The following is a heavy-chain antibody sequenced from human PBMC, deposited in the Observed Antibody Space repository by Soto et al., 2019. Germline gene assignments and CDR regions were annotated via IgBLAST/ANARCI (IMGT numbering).Heavy chain of an antibody. V-gene: IGHV2-5*01. D-gene: IGHD5-18*01. Sequence: SGPTLVNPTQTLTLTCTFSGISLSTGGVGVGWIRQPPGKALEWLTLIYWNDDRSYSPSLKSRLTITKDTSKNQVVLTMTNLDPVDTGTYYWAHTTTTWIQESPSFSYGMGVWGQGTTVTVSS. J-gene: IGHJ6*02. CDR1: GISLSTGGVG. CDR2: IYWNDDR. CDR3: AHTTTTWIQESPSFSYGMGV.